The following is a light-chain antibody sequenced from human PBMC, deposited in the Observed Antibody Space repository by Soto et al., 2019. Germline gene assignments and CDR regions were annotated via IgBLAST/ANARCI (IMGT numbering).Light chain of an antibody. CDR3: HQYGSSPRT. CDR1: QIVTSDY. Sequence: DIVLTQSPGTLSLSPGERVTLSCRASQIVTSDYLAWYHQEPGQAPRLLIYGASNGATGIPDRFSGSGSGTDFTLSIGRLEPGDFGMYFCHQYGSSPRTFGQGTKVEIK. V-gene: IGKV3-20*01. CDR2: GAS. J-gene: IGKJ1*01.